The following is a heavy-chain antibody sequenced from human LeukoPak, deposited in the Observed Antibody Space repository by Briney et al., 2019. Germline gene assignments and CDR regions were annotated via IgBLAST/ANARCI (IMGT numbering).Heavy chain of an antibody. V-gene: IGHV3-23*01. Sequence: HPGGSLRLSCAASGFTFSSYAMSWVRQAPGKGLEWISSISSNGASTYYADSVKGRFTISRDNSENTLYLQMNSLRVEDSAVYYCTKGGAYYYASWGRARLVSVSS. CDR1: GFTFSSYA. J-gene: IGHJ5*02. D-gene: IGHD3-10*01. CDR2: ISSNGAST. CDR3: TKGGAYYYAS.